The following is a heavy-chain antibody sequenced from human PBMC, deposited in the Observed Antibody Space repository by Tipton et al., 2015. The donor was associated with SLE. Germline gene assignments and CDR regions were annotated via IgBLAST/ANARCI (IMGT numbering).Heavy chain of an antibody. J-gene: IGHJ4*02. Sequence: TLSLTCTVSGGSINSSSYYWGWIRQPPGKGLEWIGSIYYSGSTYYNPSLKSRLTISVDTSKNQFSLKLSSVTAADTAVYYCARGSGDFWSGYFDYWGQGTLVTVSS. D-gene: IGHD3-3*01. CDR2: IYYSGST. CDR3: ARGSGDFWSGYFDY. V-gene: IGHV4-39*07. CDR1: GGSINSSSYY.